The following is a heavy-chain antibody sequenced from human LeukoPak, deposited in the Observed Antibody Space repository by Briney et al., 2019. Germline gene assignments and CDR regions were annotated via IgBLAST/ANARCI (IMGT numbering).Heavy chain of an antibody. V-gene: IGHV4-31*03. CDR2: IYYAGTT. Sequence: PSETLSPTCTVSGGSISSGAYYWSWIRQHPGKGLEWIGHIYYAGTTYYNPSLKSRVTISVDTSKNQFSLKLSSVTAADTAVYYCARVRYYYNSGSYYPNWFDPWGQGTLVTVSS. D-gene: IGHD3-10*01. J-gene: IGHJ5*02. CDR3: ARVRYYYNSGSYYPNWFDP. CDR1: GGSISSGAYY.